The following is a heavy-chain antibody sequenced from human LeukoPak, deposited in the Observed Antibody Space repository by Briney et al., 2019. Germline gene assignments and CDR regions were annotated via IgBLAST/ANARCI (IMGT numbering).Heavy chain of an antibody. Sequence: GGSLRLSCAASGFTFSSYSMNWVRQAPGKGLEWVSYISNSGSTIYYADSVKGRFTISRDNAKNSLYLQMNSLRAEDTAVYYCARESSGYANDYWGQGTLVTVSS. CDR3: ARESSGYANDY. CDR1: GFTFSSYS. J-gene: IGHJ4*02. CDR2: ISNSGSTI. V-gene: IGHV3-48*04. D-gene: IGHD2-15*01.